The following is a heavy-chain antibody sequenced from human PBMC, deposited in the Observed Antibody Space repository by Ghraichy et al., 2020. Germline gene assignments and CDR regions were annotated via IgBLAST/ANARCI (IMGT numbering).Heavy chain of an antibody. CDR2: ISYDGSNK. CDR3: AKVGITMIVVDTDAFDI. D-gene: IGHD3-22*01. CDR1: GFTFSSYG. V-gene: IGHV3-30*18. Sequence: GGSLRLSCAASGFTFSSYGMHWVRQAPGKGLEWVAVISYDGSNKYYADSVKGRFTISRDNSKNTLYLQMNSLRAEDTAVYYCAKVGITMIVVDTDAFDIWGQGTMVTVSS. J-gene: IGHJ3*02.